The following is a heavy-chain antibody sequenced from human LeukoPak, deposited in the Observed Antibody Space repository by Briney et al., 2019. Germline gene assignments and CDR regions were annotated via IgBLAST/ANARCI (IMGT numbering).Heavy chain of an antibody. V-gene: IGHV3-23*01. CDR2: TGSTGVST. Sequence: GGSLRLSCAASGFTFSSYAMNWVRQAPGKGLEWVSGTGSTGVSTFYADSVKGRFTVSRDNSKSTLSLQMNSLRAEDTAVYYCAKDPGVVPAHYFDYWGRGTLVTVSS. CDR3: AKDPGVVPAHYFDY. J-gene: IGHJ4*02. D-gene: IGHD2-2*01. CDR1: GFTFSSYA.